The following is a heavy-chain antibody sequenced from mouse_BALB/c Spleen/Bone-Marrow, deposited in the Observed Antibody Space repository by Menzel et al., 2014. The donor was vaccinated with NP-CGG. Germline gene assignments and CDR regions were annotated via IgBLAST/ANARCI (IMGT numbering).Heavy chain of an antibody. V-gene: IGHV1-7*01. D-gene: IGHD1-1*01. Sequence: QVQLQQSGAELAKPGASVKMSCKASGYTFTSYWMHWVKQRPGQGLEWIGYINPSTGYTEYNQKFKDKATLTAVKSSSTAYMQLSSLTSEDSAVYYCARGYYGSSLVYWGQGTLVTVSA. CDR1: GYTFTSYW. CDR2: INPSTGYT. CDR3: ARGYYGSSLVY. J-gene: IGHJ3*01.